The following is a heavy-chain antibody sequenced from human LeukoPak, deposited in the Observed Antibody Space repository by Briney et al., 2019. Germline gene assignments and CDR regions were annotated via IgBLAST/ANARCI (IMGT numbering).Heavy chain of an antibody. D-gene: IGHD6-19*01. V-gene: IGHV4-59*02. CDR1: GVSVTSFF. CDR3: ARDRSSGWYLDY. Sequence: SETLSLTCTVSGVSVTSFFWTWIRQSPGKGLEWIGHIYYTGSTNYNPTLESRITMSIDTSKNQFSLNLSSVTTTDTAIYYCARDRSSGWYLDYWGQGSLVTVSS. J-gene: IGHJ4*02. CDR2: IYYTGST.